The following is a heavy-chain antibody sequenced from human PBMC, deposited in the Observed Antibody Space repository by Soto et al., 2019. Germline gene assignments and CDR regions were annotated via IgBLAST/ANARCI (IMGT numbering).Heavy chain of an antibody. CDR2: INHSGST. CDR3: ARGLVVVTANDAFDI. J-gene: IGHJ3*02. V-gene: IGHV4-34*01. D-gene: IGHD2-21*02. Sequence: QVQLQQWGAGLLKPSETLSLTCAVYGGSFSGYYWSWIRQPPGKGLEWIGEINHSGSTNYNPYLQSRVTISVDTSKNQYALKLSSVTAADKAVYYCARGLVVVTANDAFDIWGQGTMVTVSS. CDR1: GGSFSGYY.